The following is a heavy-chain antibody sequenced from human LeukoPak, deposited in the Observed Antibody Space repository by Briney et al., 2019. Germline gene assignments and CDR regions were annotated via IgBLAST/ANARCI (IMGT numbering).Heavy chain of an antibody. Sequence: GGSLRLSCAASGFTFSSYAMHWVRQAPGKGLEWVAVISYDGSNKYYADSVKGRFTISRDNSKNMLYLQMNSLRAEDTAVYYCAREVEMATIGYFDYWGQGTLVAVSS. CDR1: GFTFSSYA. V-gene: IGHV3-30*01. J-gene: IGHJ4*02. CDR2: ISYDGSNK. D-gene: IGHD5-24*01. CDR3: AREVEMATIGYFDY.